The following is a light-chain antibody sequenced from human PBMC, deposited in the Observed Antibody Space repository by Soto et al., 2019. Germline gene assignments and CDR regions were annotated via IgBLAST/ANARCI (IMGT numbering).Light chain of an antibody. CDR2: DAS. Sequence: EIVMTQSPGTLSVSPGERATVSCWASQSVSSKLAWYQQRPGQAPRLLIYDASTRATGIPARFSGSGSGTEFTLTISSLQSEDFAVYYCQQYNSWPPYTFGQGTNLEIK. J-gene: IGKJ2*01. CDR1: QSVSSK. V-gene: IGKV3-15*01. CDR3: QQYNSWPPYT.